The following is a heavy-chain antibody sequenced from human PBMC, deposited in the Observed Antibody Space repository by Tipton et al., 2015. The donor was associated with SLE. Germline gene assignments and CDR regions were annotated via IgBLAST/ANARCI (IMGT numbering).Heavy chain of an antibody. CDR2: INYSGNT. Sequence: LRLSCAVYGGSLRDYYWSWIRQPPGKGLEWIGEINYSGNTNNSPSLKSRVTISVDTSKNQFSLKLNSLTAADTAVYYCARSTGAETWYFDLWGRGTRVTVSS. J-gene: IGHJ2*01. CDR3: ARSTGAETWYFDL. V-gene: IGHV4-34*01. CDR1: GGSLRDYY. D-gene: IGHD7-27*01.